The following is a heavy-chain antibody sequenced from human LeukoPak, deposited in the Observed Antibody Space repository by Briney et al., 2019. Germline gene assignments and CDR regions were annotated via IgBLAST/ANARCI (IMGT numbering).Heavy chain of an antibody. Sequence: GGSLRLSCAASGFTVSSNYMSWVRQAPGKGLEWVSVIYSGGSTYYADSVKGRFAISRDNSKNTLYLQMNSLRAEDTAVYYCARGVEYYYDSSGYSLYFDYWGQGTLVTVSS. CDR3: ARGVEYYYDSSGYSLYFDY. CDR1: GFTVSSNY. J-gene: IGHJ4*02. V-gene: IGHV3-66*02. CDR2: IYSGGST. D-gene: IGHD3-22*01.